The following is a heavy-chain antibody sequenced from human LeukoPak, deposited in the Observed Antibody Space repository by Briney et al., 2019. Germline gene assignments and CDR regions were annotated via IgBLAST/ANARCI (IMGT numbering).Heavy chain of an antibody. V-gene: IGHV3-11*01. CDR2: TSHSGSTL. J-gene: IGHJ4*02. CDR3: VRDNSLKLRWLRGGDY. D-gene: IGHD5-24*01. Sequence: KPGGSLRLSCAVSGFTFSDYYMSWVRQAPGKGLEWIAYTSHSGSTLYHADSVKGRFTISRDNVKNLLYLQMNSLRADDTAMYYCVRDNSLKLRWLRGGDYWGQGTLVTVSS. CDR1: GFTFSDYY.